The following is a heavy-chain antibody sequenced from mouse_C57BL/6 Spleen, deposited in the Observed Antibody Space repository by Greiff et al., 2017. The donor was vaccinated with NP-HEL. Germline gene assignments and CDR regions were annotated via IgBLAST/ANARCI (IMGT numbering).Heavy chain of an antibody. CDR3: ARGRDYDFFAY. J-gene: IGHJ3*01. D-gene: IGHD2-4*01. V-gene: IGHV8-12*01. CDR2: IYWDDDK. CDR1: GFSLSTSGMG. Sequence: QVTLKESGPGILQSSQTLSLTCSFSGFSLSTSGMGVSWIRQPSGKGLEWLAHIYWDDDKRYNPSLKSRLTISKDTSRNQVFLKITSVDTADTATYYCARGRDYDFFAYWGQGTLVTVSA.